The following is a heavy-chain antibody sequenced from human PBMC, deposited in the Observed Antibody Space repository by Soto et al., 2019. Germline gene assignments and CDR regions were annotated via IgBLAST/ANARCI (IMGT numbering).Heavy chain of an antibody. CDR1: RFSFSSYG. V-gene: IGHV3-30*18. J-gene: IGHJ6*03. Sequence: QVQLVESGGGVVQPGRSLRLSCAASRFSFSSYGMHWVRQAPRKGLEWVTVISHDGGIEYYADSVKGRFTISRDNSKNTLYLQMTSLRAEETAVSYCAKDFSSGKYYYYHMDVWCKGTTVTVAS. CDR3: AKDFSSGKYYYYHMDV. D-gene: IGHD6-6*01. CDR2: ISHDGGIE.